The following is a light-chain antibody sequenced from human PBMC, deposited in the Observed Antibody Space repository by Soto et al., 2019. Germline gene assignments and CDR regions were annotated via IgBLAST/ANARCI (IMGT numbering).Light chain of an antibody. CDR2: AAS. V-gene: IGKV1-17*01. J-gene: IGKJ1*01. CDR3: SHHNAYPRT. Sequence: DIQMTQSPSSLAASVGDRVTITCRASQGVGNEVGWYPQKPGKAPKLLIYAASTLQGGTPSTFSGSGSGTGFTLTITSLQTEDLSTYVSSHHNAYPRTFGQGTRVEVK. CDR1: QGVGNE.